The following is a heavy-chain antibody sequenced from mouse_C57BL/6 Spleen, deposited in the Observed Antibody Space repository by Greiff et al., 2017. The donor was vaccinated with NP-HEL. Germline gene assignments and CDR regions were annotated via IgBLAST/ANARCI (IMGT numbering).Heavy chain of an antibody. CDR1: GFTFSSYA. J-gene: IGHJ4*01. CDR3: TRAPGDGMDY. CDR2: ISSGGDYI. Sequence: EVMLVESGEGLVKPGGSLKLSCAASGFTFSSYAMSWVRQTPEKRLEWVAYISSGGDYIYYADTVKGRFTISRDNVRNTLYLQKSSLKSEDTAMYYCTRAPGDGMDYWGQGTSVTVSS. D-gene: IGHD2-3*01. V-gene: IGHV5-9-1*02.